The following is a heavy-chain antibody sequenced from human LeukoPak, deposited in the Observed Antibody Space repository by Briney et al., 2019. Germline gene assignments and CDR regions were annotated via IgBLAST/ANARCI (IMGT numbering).Heavy chain of an antibody. D-gene: IGHD6-19*01. CDR3: ARRKAVAGYTFDY. V-gene: IGHV4-34*01. CDR2: INHSGST. J-gene: IGHJ4*02. CDR1: GGSFSGYY. Sequence: PSETLSLTCAVYGGSFSGYYWSWIRQPPGKGLEWIGEINHSGSTNYNPSLKSRVTISVDTSKNQFSLKLSCVTAADTAVYYCARRKAVAGYTFDYWGQGTLVTVSS.